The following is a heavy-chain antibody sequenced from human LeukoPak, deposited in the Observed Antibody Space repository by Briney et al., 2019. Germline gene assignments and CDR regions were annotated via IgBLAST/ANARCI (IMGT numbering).Heavy chain of an antibody. V-gene: IGHV3-33*01. D-gene: IGHD2-21*02. Sequence: GGSLRLSCATSGFTFNRFGMHWVRRAPGKGLEGVAVIWYDGSNKDYADSVKGRFTISRDNSKNTLYLQMSGLRAEDTAVYYCATSAHIEVGTAPPPDYWGQGTLVTVTS. CDR2: IWYDGSNK. CDR1: GFTFNRFG. J-gene: IGHJ4*02. CDR3: ATSAHIEVGTAPPPDY.